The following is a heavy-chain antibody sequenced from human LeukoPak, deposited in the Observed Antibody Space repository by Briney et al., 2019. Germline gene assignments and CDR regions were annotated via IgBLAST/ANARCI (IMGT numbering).Heavy chain of an antibody. Sequence: QPGGSLRLSCAASGFTFSSYWMHWVRQAPGKGLVWVSRINSDGSSTSYADSVKGRFTISRDNAKNTLYLQMNSLRAEDTAVYYCAKELSKVVTKGRDYWGQGTLVTVSS. CDR2: INSDGSST. V-gene: IGHV3-74*01. J-gene: IGHJ4*02. CDR1: GFTFSSYW. D-gene: IGHD4-23*01. CDR3: AKELSKVVTKGRDY.